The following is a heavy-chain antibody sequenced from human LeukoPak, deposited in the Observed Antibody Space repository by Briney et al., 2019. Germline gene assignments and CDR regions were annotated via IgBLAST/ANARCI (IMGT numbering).Heavy chain of an antibody. J-gene: IGHJ4*02. Sequence: GSLRLSCAASGFTFSSYAMSWVRQAPGKGLEWVSAISATASNTYYADSVKGRFTISRDNSKSTLYLQMNSLRAEDTAVYYCARVGDFWSGYSFDYWGQGTLVTVSS. V-gene: IGHV3-23*01. CDR2: ISATASNT. D-gene: IGHD3-3*01. CDR1: GFTFSSYA. CDR3: ARVGDFWSGYSFDY.